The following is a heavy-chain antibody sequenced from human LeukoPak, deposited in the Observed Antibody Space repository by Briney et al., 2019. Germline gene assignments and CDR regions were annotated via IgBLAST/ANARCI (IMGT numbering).Heavy chain of an antibody. CDR3: ARVTPGYTGGGADYCYMDV. CDR1: GGSVSSGYHY. D-gene: IGHD6-25*01. Sequence: SETLSLTCTVSGGSVSSGYHYWSWIRQPPGKNLEWIGYISYSGSTSYNPSLESRVSISVDTSKNQFSLKLNSVTAADTAIYYCARVTPGYTGGGADYCYMDVWGKGTTVTVSS. V-gene: IGHV4-30-4*08. CDR2: ISYSGST. J-gene: IGHJ6*03.